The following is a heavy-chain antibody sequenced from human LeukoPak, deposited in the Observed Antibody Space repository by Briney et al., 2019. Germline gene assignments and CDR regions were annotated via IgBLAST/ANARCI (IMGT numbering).Heavy chain of an antibody. V-gene: IGHV4-59*01. J-gene: IGHJ4*02. CDR3: ARDPSGYFNY. Sequence: SETLSLTCTVSGGSISSYYWSWIRQPPGKGLEWIGFIYYSGSTNYNPSLKSRVTISVDTSKSQFSLKLSSVTAADTAVYYCARDPSGYFNYWGQGTLATVSS. CDR1: GGSISSYY. CDR2: IYYSGST. D-gene: IGHD3-22*01.